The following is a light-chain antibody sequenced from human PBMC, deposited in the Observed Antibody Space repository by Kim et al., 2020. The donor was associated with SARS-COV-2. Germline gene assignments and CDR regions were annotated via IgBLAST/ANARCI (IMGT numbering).Light chain of an antibody. J-gene: IGKJ2*01. Sequence: EIVLTQSPGTLSLSPGERATLSCRASQSVSSSYLAWYQQKVGQAPRLLIYDASSRATGIPDRFSGSGSGTDFTLTISRLEPEDFAVYYCQQYGSPRYTFGQGTKLEI. CDR2: DAS. V-gene: IGKV3-20*01. CDR3: QQYGSPRYT. CDR1: QSVSSSY.